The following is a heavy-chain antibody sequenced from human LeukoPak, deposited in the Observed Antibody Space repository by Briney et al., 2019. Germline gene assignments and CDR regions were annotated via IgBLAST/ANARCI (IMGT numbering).Heavy chain of an antibody. CDR2: IMQDGSEK. CDR1: GFTFSSYW. J-gene: IGHJ4*02. D-gene: IGHD2-15*01. V-gene: IGHV3-7*01. CDR3: AGVCSGGSCRDY. Sequence: GGSLRLSCAVSGFTFSSYWMSWVRQAPGKGLEWVANIMQDGSEKYYVDSVKGRFTISRDNAKNSLYLQMNSLRAEDTAVYYCAGVCSGGSCRDYWGQGTLVTVSS.